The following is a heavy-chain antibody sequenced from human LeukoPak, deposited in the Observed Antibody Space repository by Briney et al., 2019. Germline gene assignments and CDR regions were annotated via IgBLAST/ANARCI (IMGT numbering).Heavy chain of an antibody. Sequence: GGSLRLSCAASGFTFSSYAMSWVRQAPGKGLEWVSVIYSGGSTYYADSVKGRFTISRDNSKNTLYLQMNSLRAEDTAVYYCARAPPGAYYYGSGRAYYFDYWGQGTLVTVCS. J-gene: IGHJ4*02. CDR3: ARAPPGAYYYGSGRAYYFDY. V-gene: IGHV3-53*01. D-gene: IGHD3-10*01. CDR1: GFTFSSYA. CDR2: IYSGGST.